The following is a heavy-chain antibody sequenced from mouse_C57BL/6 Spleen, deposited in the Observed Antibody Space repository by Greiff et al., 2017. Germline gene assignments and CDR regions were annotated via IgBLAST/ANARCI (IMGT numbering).Heavy chain of an antibody. CDR1: GYTFTSYW. CDR3: ARRAPSGSDYAMDY. D-gene: IGHD1-1*01. Sequence: QVQLQQPGPELVKPGASVKLPCKVSGYTFTSYWMHWVKQRHGRGLEWIGRIDPNSGGTKYNEQFKSKATLTVDKPSSTAYMQLSSLSSEDSAVYYCARRAPSGSDYAMDYWGQGTSVTVSS. CDR2: IDPNSGGT. J-gene: IGHJ4*01. V-gene: IGHV1-72*01.